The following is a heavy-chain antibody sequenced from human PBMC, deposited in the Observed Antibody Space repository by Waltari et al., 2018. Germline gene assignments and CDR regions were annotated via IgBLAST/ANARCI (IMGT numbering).Heavy chain of an antibody. CDR3: AKAGITMVRGVRILDV. CDR2: ISGSGGST. J-gene: IGHJ6*04. D-gene: IGHD3-10*01. Sequence: EVQLLESGGGLVQPGGSLRLSCAASGLPFSSYAMSWVRQAPGKGLEWVSAISGSGGSTYYADSVKGRFTISRDNSKNTLYLQMNSLRAEDTAVYYCAKAGITMVRGVRILDVWGKGTTVTVSS. CDR1: GLPFSSYA. V-gene: IGHV3-23*01.